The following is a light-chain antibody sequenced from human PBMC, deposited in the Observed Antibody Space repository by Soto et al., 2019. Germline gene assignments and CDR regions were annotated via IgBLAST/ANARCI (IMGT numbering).Light chain of an antibody. CDR3: QQYNNWPRT. Sequence: EIVLTQSPGTLSLSPGERATLSCRASQNVDSNYLAWYQQKPGQAPRIIIFGASGRATGIPARFGGSGSGTEFTLTISSLQSEDFAVYYCQQYNNWPRTFGQGTKVDI. CDR2: GAS. J-gene: IGKJ2*01. CDR1: QNVDSN. V-gene: IGKV3D-15*01.